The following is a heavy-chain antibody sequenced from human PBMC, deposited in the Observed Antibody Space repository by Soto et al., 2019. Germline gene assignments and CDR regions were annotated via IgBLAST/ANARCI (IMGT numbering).Heavy chain of an antibody. CDR1: GFTFSEYS. CDR2: ITHSGTYV. J-gene: IGHJ4*02. D-gene: IGHD5-12*01. CDR3: ARARGNDWYSDY. V-gene: IGHV3-21*01. Sequence: GGSLRLSCTASGFTFSEYSMSWVRQAPGKGLEWVSPITHSGTYVYYADSVKGRFTISRDSASNSLFLQMTSLRAEDTAVYHCARARGNDWYSDYWGQGTLVTVSS.